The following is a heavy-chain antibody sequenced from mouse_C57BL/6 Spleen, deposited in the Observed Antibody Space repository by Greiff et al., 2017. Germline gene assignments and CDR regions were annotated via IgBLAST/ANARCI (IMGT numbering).Heavy chain of an antibody. J-gene: IGHJ4*01. Sequence: EVKVVESGGGLVKPGGSLKLSCAASGFTFSDYGMHWVRQAPEKGLEWVAYISSGSSTIYYADTVKGRFTFSRANAKNPLFLQMTSLRSEDTAMYYCARGLGGSGLYYAMDYWGQGTSVTVSS. CDR3: ARGLGGSGLYYAMDY. D-gene: IGHD1-1*01. V-gene: IGHV5-17*01. CDR1: GFTFSDYG. CDR2: ISSGSSTI.